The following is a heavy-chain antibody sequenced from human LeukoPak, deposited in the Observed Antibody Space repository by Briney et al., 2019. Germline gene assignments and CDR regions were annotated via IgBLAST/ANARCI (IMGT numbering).Heavy chain of an antibody. CDR1: GFTSSSYA. J-gene: IGHJ4*02. CDR3: AREAHVVDYYFDY. Sequence: GGSLRLSCAASGFTSSSYAMHWVRQAPGKGLEWVAVISYDGSNKYYADSVKGRFTISRDNSKNTLYLQMNSLRAEDTAVYYCAREAHVVDYYFDYWGQGTLVTVSS. D-gene: IGHD3-22*01. V-gene: IGHV3-30-3*01. CDR2: ISYDGSNK.